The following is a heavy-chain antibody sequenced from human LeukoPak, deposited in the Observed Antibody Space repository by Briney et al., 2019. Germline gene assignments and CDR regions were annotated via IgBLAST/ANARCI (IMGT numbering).Heavy chain of an antibody. Sequence: SETPSLTCTVSGGSISSSSYYWGWIRQPPGKGLEWIGSIYYSGSTYYNQSLESRVTISVDTSKNQFSLKLSSVTAADTAVYYCARQPTVTFFDYWGQGTLVTVSS. J-gene: IGHJ4*02. CDR1: GGSISSSSYY. CDR3: ARQPTVTFFDY. V-gene: IGHV4-39*01. D-gene: IGHD4-17*01. CDR2: IYYSGST.